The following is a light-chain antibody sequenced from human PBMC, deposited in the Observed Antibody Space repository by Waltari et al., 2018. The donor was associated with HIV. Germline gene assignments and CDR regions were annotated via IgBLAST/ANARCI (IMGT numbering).Light chain of an antibody. Sequence: DIQMTQSPHTLSASVGDRVTITGRASQSVSSSLAWYTQKPGQAPELLIFKASSLQNVVPPLFSGSGSGTDFTLTISGLQPDDFATYYCQQYLTFSRTFGQGTQV. CDR2: KAS. V-gene: IGKV1-5*03. CDR3: QQYLTFSRT. CDR1: QSVSSS. J-gene: IGKJ1*01.